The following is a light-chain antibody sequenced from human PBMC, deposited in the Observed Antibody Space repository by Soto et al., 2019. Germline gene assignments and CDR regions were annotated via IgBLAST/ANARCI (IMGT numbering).Light chain of an antibody. Sequence: DIQMTQSPSTLSGSVGDRVTITCRDSQTISSWLAWYQQKPGKAPKLLIYKASTLKSGVPSRFSGSGSGTEFTLTITSLQPDDFATYYCQQYNSYPWTFGQGTKVDIK. J-gene: IGKJ1*01. CDR2: KAS. CDR3: QQYNSYPWT. CDR1: QTISSW. V-gene: IGKV1-5*03.